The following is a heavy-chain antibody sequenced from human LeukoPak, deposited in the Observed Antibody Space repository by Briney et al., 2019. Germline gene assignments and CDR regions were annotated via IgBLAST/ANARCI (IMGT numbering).Heavy chain of an antibody. V-gene: IGHV1-46*01. CDR1: GYTFTSYY. J-gene: IGHJ5*02. Sequence: ASVKVSCKASGYTFTSYYMHWVRQAPGQGLEWMGIINPSGGSTSYAQKFQGRVTMTRDTSTSTVYMELSSLRSDDTAMYYCARGELGYSYGFNWFDPWGQGTLVTVSS. CDR3: ARGELGYSYGFNWFDP. D-gene: IGHD5-18*01. CDR2: INPSGGST.